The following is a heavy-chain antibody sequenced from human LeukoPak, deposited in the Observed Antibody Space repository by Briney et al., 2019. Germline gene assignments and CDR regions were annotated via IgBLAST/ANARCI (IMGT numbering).Heavy chain of an antibody. V-gene: IGHV4-59*01. J-gene: IGHJ5*02. D-gene: IGHD5-12*01. CDR1: GGSISSYY. CDR3: ARGKYLRWWFDP. CDR2: IYYSGST. Sequence: PSETLSLTCTVSGGSISSYYWSWIRQPPGKGLEWIGYIYYSGSTNYNPSLKSRVTISVDTSRNQFSLKLSSVTAADTAVYYCARGKYLRWWFDPWGQGTLVTVSS.